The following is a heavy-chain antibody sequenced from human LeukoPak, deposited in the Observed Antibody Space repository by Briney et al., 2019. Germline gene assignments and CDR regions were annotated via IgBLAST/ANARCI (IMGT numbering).Heavy chain of an antibody. CDR1: GGSFSGYY. CDR2: INHSGST. D-gene: IGHD3-22*01. Sequence: SETLSLTCAVYGGSFSGYYWSWIRQPPGKGLGWIGEINHSGSTNYNPSLKSRVTISVDTSKNQFSLKLSSVTAADTAVYYCARVRYYDSSGSADYWGQGTLVTVSS. V-gene: IGHV4-34*01. CDR3: ARVRYYDSSGSADY. J-gene: IGHJ4*02.